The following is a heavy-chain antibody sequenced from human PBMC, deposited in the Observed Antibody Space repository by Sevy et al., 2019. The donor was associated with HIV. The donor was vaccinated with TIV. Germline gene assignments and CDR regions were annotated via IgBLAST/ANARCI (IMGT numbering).Heavy chain of an antibody. J-gene: IGHJ3*02. D-gene: IGHD3-22*01. CDR3: ASLSGYYYDSSRYYHTDAFDI. CDR2: INPNSGGT. Sequence: ASVKVSCKASGYTFTDYFMHWVRQAPGQGLEWMGWINPNSGGTNYGQRFRGRVTMTRDTSISTAYMEMSRLRSDDTAVYYCASLSGYYYDSSRYYHTDAFDIRGQGTMVTVSS. V-gene: IGHV1-2*02. CDR1: GYTFTDYF.